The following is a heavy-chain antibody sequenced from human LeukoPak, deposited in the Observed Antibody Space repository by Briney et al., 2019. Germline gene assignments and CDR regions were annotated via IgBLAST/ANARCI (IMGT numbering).Heavy chain of an antibody. CDR2: IRSSGYPI. J-gene: IGHJ4*02. CDR1: GFTFSGYS. V-gene: IGHV3-48*02. Sequence: GGSLRLSCAASGFTFSGYSMNWVRQAPGKGLEWVSYIRSSGYPIHYADCVKGRFTLSRHNAKSSVYLQMNSLRDEDTAVYYCVRDPDALDYWGQGTLVTVSS. CDR3: VRDPDALDY.